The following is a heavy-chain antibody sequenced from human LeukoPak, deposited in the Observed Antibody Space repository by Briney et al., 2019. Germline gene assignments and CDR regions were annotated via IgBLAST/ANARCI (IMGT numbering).Heavy chain of an antibody. CDR2: ISVYNAKT. J-gene: IGHJ4*02. CDR1: GYTFTTYG. CDR3: ARQYSSSLYYFDY. D-gene: IGHD6-13*01. Sequence: ASVKVSCKASGYTFTTYGITWVRQAPGQGLEWMGWISVYNAKTDYAQKLQGRVTMTTNTSTSTAYMELRSLRFDDTAVYYCARQYSSSLYYFDYWGQGTLVTVSS. V-gene: IGHV1-18*01.